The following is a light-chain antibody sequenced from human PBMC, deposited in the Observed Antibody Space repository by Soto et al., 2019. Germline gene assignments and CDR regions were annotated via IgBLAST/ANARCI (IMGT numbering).Light chain of an antibody. Sequence: DIQMTQSPSTLSASVGDRVTITCRASQSISRWLAWYQQKPGNAPKALIYDASTLRSVVPSRFSGGGSGTEFTLTISSLQPDDFATYYCQQYNTYSTFGQGTRLEIK. J-gene: IGKJ5*01. CDR2: DAS. V-gene: IGKV1-5*01. CDR3: QQYNTYST. CDR1: QSISRW.